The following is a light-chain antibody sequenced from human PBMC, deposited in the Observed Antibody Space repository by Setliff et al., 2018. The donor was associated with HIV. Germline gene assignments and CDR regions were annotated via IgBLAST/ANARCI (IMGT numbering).Light chain of an antibody. V-gene: IGKV1-5*03. CDR1: QSINTW. CDR3: QHQGT. J-gene: IGKJ1*01. Sequence: DIQMTQSPSTVSASLGDRVTITCRASQSINTWLAWYQQRPGEAPTVLIYKASSLKTGVPSRFSGSGSDTEFTLTISSVLAEDFATYDCQHQGTFGQGTKVDIK. CDR2: KAS.